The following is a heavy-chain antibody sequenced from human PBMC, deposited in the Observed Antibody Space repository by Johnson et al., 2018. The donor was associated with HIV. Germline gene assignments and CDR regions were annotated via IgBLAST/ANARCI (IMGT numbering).Heavy chain of an antibody. CDR1: GFTFSSYG. J-gene: IGHJ3*02. CDR2: ISYDGSTK. D-gene: IGHD6-19*01. V-gene: IGHV3-30*18. CDR3: AKEASGWYHAGDAFDI. Sequence: QVQLVESGGGVVQPGRSLRLSCAASGFTFSSYGIYWVRQAPGKGLEWVTVISYDGSTKYYADSVKGRFTISRDNSKNTLYLQMNSLRAEDTAVYYCAKEASGWYHAGDAFDIWGQGTIVTVSS.